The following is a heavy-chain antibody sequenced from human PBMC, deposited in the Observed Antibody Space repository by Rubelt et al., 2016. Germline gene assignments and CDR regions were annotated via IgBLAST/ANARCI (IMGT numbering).Heavy chain of an antibody. J-gene: IGHJ4*02. CDR1: GGSISSYY. Sequence: QVQLQESGPGLVKPSETLSLTCTVSGGSISSYYWSWIRQPPGKGLEWIGEINNSGSTKYNPSLKSRVTISVETSKNQCSLRLSSVTAADTAVYYCARPRSYGSGSYFGYWGQGTLVTVSS. CDR2: INNSGST. CDR3: ARPRSYGSGSYFGY. D-gene: IGHD3-10*01. V-gene: IGHV4-59*12.